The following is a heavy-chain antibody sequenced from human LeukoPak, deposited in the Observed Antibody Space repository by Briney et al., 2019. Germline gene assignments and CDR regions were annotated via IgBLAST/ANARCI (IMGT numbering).Heavy chain of an antibody. V-gene: IGHV3-48*01. CDR1: GFTFSSYN. D-gene: IGHD1-26*01. Sequence: GGSLRLSCAASGFTFSSYNMNWVRQVPGKGLEWVSDISSSGSTIYYADSVKGRFTISRDNAKNSLYLQMNSLRAEDTTVYYCARGPGSGSYFDYWGQGTLVTVSS. CDR2: ISSSGSTI. J-gene: IGHJ4*02. CDR3: ARGPGSGSYFDY.